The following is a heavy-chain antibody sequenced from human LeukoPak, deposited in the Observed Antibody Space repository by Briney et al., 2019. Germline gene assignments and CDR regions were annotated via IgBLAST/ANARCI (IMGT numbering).Heavy chain of an antibody. CDR1: DYSISSAYY. V-gene: IGHV4-38-2*02. D-gene: IGHD3-22*01. J-gene: IGHJ1*01. CDR2: IHHSGNT. Sequence: PSETLSLTCIVSDYSISSAYYWGWIRQSPGKGLEWIGSIHHSGNTYYNPSLKSRVTISVDTSRNQLSLRLSSVTAADTAVFYCAKALHVSNAYSPFQQWGQGTLVTVSS. CDR3: AKALHVSNAYSPFQQ.